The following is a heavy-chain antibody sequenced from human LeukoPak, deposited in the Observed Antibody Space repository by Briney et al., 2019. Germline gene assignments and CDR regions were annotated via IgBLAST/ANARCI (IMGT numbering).Heavy chain of an antibody. Sequence: ASVKVSCKASGGTFSSYAISWARQAPGQGLEWMGGIIPIFGTANYAQKFQGRVTITADESTSTAYMELSSLRSEDTAVYYCARGVVVIPRGNWFDPWGQGTLVTVSS. J-gene: IGHJ5*02. CDR1: GGTFSSYA. D-gene: IGHD3-22*01. CDR2: IIPIFGTA. CDR3: ARGVVVIPRGNWFDP. V-gene: IGHV1-69*13.